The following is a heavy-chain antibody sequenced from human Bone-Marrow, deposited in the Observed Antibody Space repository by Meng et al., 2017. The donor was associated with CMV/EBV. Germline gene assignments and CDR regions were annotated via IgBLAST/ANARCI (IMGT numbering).Heavy chain of an antibody. CDR1: GYTFTSYY. Sequence: ASVKVSCKASGYTFTSYYMHWVRQAPGQGLEWMGIINPSGGSTSYAQKFQGRVTMTRDTSTSTVYMELSSLRSEDTAEYYCARDFSSSRDFYYYGMDVWGQGTTATVSS. J-gene: IGHJ6*02. D-gene: IGHD6-6*01. CDR2: INPSGGST. CDR3: ARDFSSSRDFYYYGMDV. V-gene: IGHV1-46*01.